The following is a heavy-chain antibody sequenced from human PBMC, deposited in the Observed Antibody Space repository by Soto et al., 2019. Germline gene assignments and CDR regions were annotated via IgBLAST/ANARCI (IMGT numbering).Heavy chain of an antibody. CDR2: INPNSGGT. CDR3: ARDPNNDFWSGYYRGPMDV. J-gene: IGHJ6*03. D-gene: IGHD3-3*01. Sequence: GASVKVSCKASGYTFTGYYMHWARQAPGQGLEWMGWINPNSGGTNYAQKFQGWVTMTRDTSISTAYMELSRLRSDDTAVYYCARDPNNDFWSGYYRGPMDVWGKGTTVTVSS. V-gene: IGHV1-2*04. CDR1: GYTFTGYY.